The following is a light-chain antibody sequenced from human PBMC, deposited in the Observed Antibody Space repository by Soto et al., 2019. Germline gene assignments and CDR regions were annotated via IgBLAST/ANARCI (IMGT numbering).Light chain of an antibody. CDR2: DAS. Sequence: DILMTQSPSTLSVSPGGRVTITCRASESVSSSLAWYQQKPGQAPRLLISDASTRATGVPARISGSGSGTDYFLTIDSRQSADIVLYYCQQYNYWPGTFGQGTKVEI. V-gene: IGKV3-15*01. J-gene: IGKJ1*01. CDR3: QQYNYWPGT. CDR1: ESVSSS.